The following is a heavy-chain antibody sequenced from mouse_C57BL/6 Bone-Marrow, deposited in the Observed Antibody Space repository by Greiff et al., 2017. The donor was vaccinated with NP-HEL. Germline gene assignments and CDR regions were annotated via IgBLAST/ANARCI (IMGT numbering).Heavy chain of an antibody. Sequence: VQLQQPGAELVKPGASVKLSCKASGYTFTSYWMQWVKQRPGQGLEWIGEIDPSDSYTNYNQKFKGKATLTVDTSSSTAYMQLSSLTSEDSAVYYCARAEVTTGYYYAMDYWGQGTSVTVSS. CDR1: GYTFTSYW. CDR2: IDPSDSYT. J-gene: IGHJ4*01. CDR3: ARAEVTTGYYYAMDY. V-gene: IGHV1-50*01. D-gene: IGHD2-2*01.